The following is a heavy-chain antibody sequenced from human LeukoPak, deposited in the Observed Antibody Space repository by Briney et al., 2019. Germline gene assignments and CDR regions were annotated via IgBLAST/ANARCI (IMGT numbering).Heavy chain of an antibody. J-gene: IGHJ4*02. CDR3: AISAAGTWMVLSEDY. V-gene: IGHV1-8*01. D-gene: IGHD6-13*01. Sequence: DSVTVSCKASGYTFTSYDINWVRQAAGGGLEWMGWMNPNSGNTGYAQTFQDRGTLTRNTSISTAYMELSSLRSEDTAVDYCAISAAGTWMVLSEDYWGQGTLVTVSS. CDR1: GYTFTSYD. CDR2: MNPNSGNT.